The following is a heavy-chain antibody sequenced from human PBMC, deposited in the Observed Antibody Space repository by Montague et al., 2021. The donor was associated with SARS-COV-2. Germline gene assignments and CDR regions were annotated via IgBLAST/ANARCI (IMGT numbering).Heavy chain of an antibody. CDR2: INHSGST. V-gene: IGHV4-34*01. J-gene: IGHJ4*02. Sequence: SDTLSLTCAVYGGSLSGYYWSWIRQSLGKGLEWIGEINHSGSTNYNPSLKSRVTISVDTSKKQFSLKLSSVTAADTAVYYCARGSSSRVMVRGKLQYWGQGALVIVSS. CDR3: ARGSSSRVMVRGKLQY. CDR1: GGSLSGYY. D-gene: IGHD3-10*01.